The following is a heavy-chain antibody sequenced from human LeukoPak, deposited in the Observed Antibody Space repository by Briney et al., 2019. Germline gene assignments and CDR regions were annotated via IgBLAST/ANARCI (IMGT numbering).Heavy chain of an antibody. Sequence: PGRSLRLSCAASGFTFSSYGMHWVRQAPGKGLEWVAVIWYDGSNKYYADSVKGRFTISRDNSKNTLYLQMNSLRAEDTAEYYCARGQLRYFTYGMDVWGQGTTVTVSS. J-gene: IGHJ6*02. CDR3: ARGQLRYFTYGMDV. D-gene: IGHD3-9*01. V-gene: IGHV3-33*01. CDR1: GFTFSSYG. CDR2: IWYDGSNK.